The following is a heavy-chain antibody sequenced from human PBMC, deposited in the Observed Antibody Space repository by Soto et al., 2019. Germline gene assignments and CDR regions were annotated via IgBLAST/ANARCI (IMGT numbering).Heavy chain of an antibody. CDR1: GGTFSSYA. CDR3: GRPGVGIGYYWRSPDTHLGY. CDR2: IIPLFGTA. Sequence: QVQLVQSGAEVKKPGSSVKVSCKASGGTFSSYAISWVRQAPGQGLEWLGGIIPLFGTANYAQKFQGRVTSTADEYSGKAYMELSSLRSEDRAVYYCGRPGVGIGYYWRSPDTHLGYWGQGTLVTGSS. D-gene: IGHD3-22*01. V-gene: IGHV1-69*01. J-gene: IGHJ4*02.